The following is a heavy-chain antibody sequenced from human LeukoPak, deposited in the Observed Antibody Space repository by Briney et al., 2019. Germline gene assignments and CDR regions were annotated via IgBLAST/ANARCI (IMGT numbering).Heavy chain of an antibody. CDR3: ARGYILAAAGTAYYYYMDV. CDR1: GYTFTSYA. V-gene: IGHV7-4-1*02. Sequence: GASVKVSCKASGYTFTSYAMNWVRQAPGQGLEWMGWINTNTGNPTYAQGFTGRFVFSVDTSVSTAYLQTSSLKAEDTAVYYCARGYILAAAGTAYYYYMDVWGKGTTVTVSS. D-gene: IGHD6-13*01. J-gene: IGHJ6*03. CDR2: INTNTGNP.